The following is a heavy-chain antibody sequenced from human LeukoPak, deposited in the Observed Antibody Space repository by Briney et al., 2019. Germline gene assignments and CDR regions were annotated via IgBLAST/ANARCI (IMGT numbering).Heavy chain of an antibody. V-gene: IGHV4-4*07. D-gene: IGHD2/OR15-2a*01. CDR1: GVSLSRFF. CDR2: ISTSGTT. Sequence: SETLSLTCTISGVSLSRFFWTWIRQPPRKGLEWIGRISTSGTTNYNPSLKSRVTMSLDTSKNQLSLRLTSVTTADTALYYCAGFLLVSVPHDTIDLWGQGTMVTVSS. J-gene: IGHJ3*01. CDR3: AGFLLVSVPHDTIDL.